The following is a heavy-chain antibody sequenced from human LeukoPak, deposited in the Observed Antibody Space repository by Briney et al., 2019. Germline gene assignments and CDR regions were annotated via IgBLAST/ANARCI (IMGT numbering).Heavy chain of an antibody. Sequence: ASVKVSCKASGGTFSSYATSWVRQAPGQGLEWMGGIIPIFGTTNYAQKFQGRVTITTDESTSTAYMELSSLRSEDTAVYYCARDVLAARHPTYFDYWGQGTLVTVSS. V-gene: IGHV1-69*05. CDR3: ARDVLAARHPTYFDY. CDR2: IIPIFGTT. J-gene: IGHJ4*02. D-gene: IGHD6-6*01. CDR1: GGTFSSYA.